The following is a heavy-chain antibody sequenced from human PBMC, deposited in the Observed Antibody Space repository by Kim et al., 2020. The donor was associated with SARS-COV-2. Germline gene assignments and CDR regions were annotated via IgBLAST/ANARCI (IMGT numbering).Heavy chain of an antibody. Sequence: GGSLRLSCAASGFTFSSYGMHWVRQAPGKGLEWVAVISYDGSNKYYADSVKGRFTISRDNSKNTLYLQMNSLRAEDTAVYYCAPSTQLVDYWGQGTLVTVSS. CDR1: GFTFSSYG. V-gene: IGHV3-30*03. D-gene: IGHD6-13*01. CDR3: APSTQLVDY. CDR2: ISYDGSNK. J-gene: IGHJ4*02.